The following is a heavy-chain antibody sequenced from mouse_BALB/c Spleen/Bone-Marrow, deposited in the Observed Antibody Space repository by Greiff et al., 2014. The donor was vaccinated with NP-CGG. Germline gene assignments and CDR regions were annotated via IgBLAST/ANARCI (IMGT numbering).Heavy chain of an antibody. J-gene: IGHJ4*01. CDR2: ISTYSGNT. V-gene: IGHV1-67*01. CDR1: GYRFTDYA. Sequence: LEESGPELGRPGVSVKISCKGSGYRFTDYAMHWVKQSHAKSLEWIGVISTYSGNTNYNQKLKGKATMTVDKSSSTAYMELARLTSEDSAIYYCARRGYDVATDSTGQGTSVPVPS. CDR3: ARRGYDVATDS. D-gene: IGHD2-14*01.